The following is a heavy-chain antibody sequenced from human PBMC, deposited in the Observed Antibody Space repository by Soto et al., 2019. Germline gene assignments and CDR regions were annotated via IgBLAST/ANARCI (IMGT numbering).Heavy chain of an antibody. V-gene: IGHV4-39*01. J-gene: IGHJ6*02. CDR2: IYYSGST. D-gene: IGHD3-22*01. CDR1: GGSISSSSYY. CDR3: ARRLYYDSSGFEGGGMDV. Sequence: SETLSLTCTVSGGSISSSSYYWGWIRQPPGKGLEWIGSIYYSGSTYYNPSLKSQVTISVDTSENQFSLKLSSVTAADTAVYYCARRLYYDSSGFEGGGMDVWGQGTTVTVSS.